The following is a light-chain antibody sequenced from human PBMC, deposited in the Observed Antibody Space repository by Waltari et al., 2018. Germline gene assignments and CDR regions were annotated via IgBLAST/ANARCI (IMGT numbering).Light chain of an antibody. V-gene: IGKV3-11*01. J-gene: IGKJ4*01. CDR1: QIVGTN. CDR3: QQRYKWPHS. Sequence: SCRASQIVGTNLAWYQKGPGQAPRLLIDDAFDRAAGVPARFSGSSSGVEFTLTISSLEPEDSGVYFCQQRYKWPHSFGGGTKVEI. CDR2: DAF.